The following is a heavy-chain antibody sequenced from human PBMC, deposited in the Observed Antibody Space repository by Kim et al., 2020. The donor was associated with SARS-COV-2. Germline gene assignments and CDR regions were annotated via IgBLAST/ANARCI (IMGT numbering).Heavy chain of an antibody. CDR1: GDSVSSNSAA. V-gene: IGHV6-1*01. CDR2: TYYRSKWYN. J-gene: IGHJ6*02. Sequence: SQTLSLTCAISGDSVSSNSAAWNWIRQSPSRGLEWLGRTYYRSKWYNDYAVSVKSRITINPDTSKNQFSLQLNSVTPEDTAVYYCARDLFVVAPTKIPHYGMDVWGQGTTVTVSS. CDR3: ARDLFVVAPTKIPHYGMDV. D-gene: IGHD2-15*01.